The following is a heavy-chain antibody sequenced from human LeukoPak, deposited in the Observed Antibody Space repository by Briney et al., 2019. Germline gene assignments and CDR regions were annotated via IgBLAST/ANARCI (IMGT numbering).Heavy chain of an antibody. CDR2: INSNGIDT. V-gene: IGHV1-2*02. CDR1: GSTFTAYY. CDR3: AISVAGTSVDI. Sequence: VASVKVSCKASGSTFTAYYVHWMRQAPGQGLEWMGCINSNGIDTHSIQKFQGRLIMTREKSSTTAYMELSRLRSDDTAVYYCAISVAGTSVDIWGQGTMVTVSS. D-gene: IGHD6-19*01. J-gene: IGHJ3*02.